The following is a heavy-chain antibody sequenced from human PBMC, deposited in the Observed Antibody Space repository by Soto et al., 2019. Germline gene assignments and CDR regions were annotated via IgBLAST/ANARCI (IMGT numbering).Heavy chain of an antibody. CDR2: INPDNGNT. CDR1: GYTFTRYT. V-gene: IGHV1-3*01. Sequence: ASVKVSCKASGYTFTRYTMNWVRQAPGQRIEWMGWINPDNGNTNSSQKFQDRVIITRDTSASTAYTDLSSLRSEDTAVYYCARGIATGQLDHWGQGTLVTVSS. D-gene: IGHD2-15*01. CDR3: ARGIATGQLDH. J-gene: IGHJ5*02.